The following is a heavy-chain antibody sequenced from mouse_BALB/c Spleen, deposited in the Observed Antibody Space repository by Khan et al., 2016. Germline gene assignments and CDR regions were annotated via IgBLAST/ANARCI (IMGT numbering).Heavy chain of an antibody. V-gene: IGHV9-3-1*01. D-gene: IGHD2-3*01. J-gene: IGHJ4*01. Sequence: QIQLVQSGPELKKPGETVKISCKASGYTFTNYGMNWVKQAPGKGLKWMGWINTETGEPTYADDFKGRFAFSLETSASTAYLQINNLKNEDTATYFCARGPMNYYAMDYWGQGTSVTVSS. CDR2: INTETGEP. CDR3: ARGPMNYYAMDY. CDR1: GYTFTNYG.